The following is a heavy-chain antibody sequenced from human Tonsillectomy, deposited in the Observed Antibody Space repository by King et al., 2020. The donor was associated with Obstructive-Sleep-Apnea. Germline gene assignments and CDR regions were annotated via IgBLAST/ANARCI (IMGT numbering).Heavy chain of an antibody. CDR1: GFSLSTRGVG. CDR2: IYWDGDK. J-gene: IGHJ4*02. CDR3: AHFTVLWFWEGPCDY. Sequence: TLKESGPMLVKPTQTLTLSCTFSGFSLSTRGVGVGWIRQPPGKALEWLAHIYWDGDKRYSPSLKNRLTLTMDTSKNQVVLKLTNVEPVDTATYYCAHFTVLWFWEGPCDYWGQGTLVTVSS. V-gene: IGHV2-5*02. D-gene: IGHD3-10*01.